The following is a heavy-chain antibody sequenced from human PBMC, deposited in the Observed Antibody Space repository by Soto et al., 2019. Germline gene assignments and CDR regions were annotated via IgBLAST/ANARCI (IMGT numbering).Heavy chain of an antibody. D-gene: IGHD3-22*01. V-gene: IGHV1-69*12. Sequence: QVQLVQSGAEVKKPGSSVKVSCKASGGTFSSYAISWVRQAPGQGLEWMGEIIPIFGTANYAQKFQGRVTITADESTSKDYMELSSLRSEDKAVYYCARDRGPSSGYYPYWFDPWGQGTLVTVSS. CDR2: IIPIFGTA. J-gene: IGHJ5*02. CDR1: GGTFSSYA. CDR3: ARDRGPSSGYYPYWFDP.